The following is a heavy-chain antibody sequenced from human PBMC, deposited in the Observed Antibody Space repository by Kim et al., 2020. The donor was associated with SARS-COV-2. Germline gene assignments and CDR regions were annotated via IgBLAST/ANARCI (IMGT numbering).Heavy chain of an antibody. V-gene: IGHV1-46*01. CDR3: ARDGWEWELLNYYFDY. J-gene: IGHJ4*02. CDR1: GYTFTSYY. D-gene: IGHD1-26*01. CDR2: INPSGGST. Sequence: ASVKVSCKASGYTFTSYYMHWVRQAPGQGLEWMGIINPSGGSTSYAQKFQGRVTMTRDTSTSTVYMELSSLRSEDTAVYYCARDGWEWELLNYYFDYWGQGTLVTVSS.